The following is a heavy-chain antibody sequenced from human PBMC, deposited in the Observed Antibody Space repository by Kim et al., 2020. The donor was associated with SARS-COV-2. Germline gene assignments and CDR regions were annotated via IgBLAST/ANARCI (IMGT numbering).Heavy chain of an antibody. Sequence: YAAPVKGRFTISRDDSKNTLYLQMNSLKTEDTAVYYCTTEVLRFLEWPNYWGQGTLVTVSS. CDR3: TTEVLRFLEWPNY. J-gene: IGHJ4*02. V-gene: IGHV3-15*01. D-gene: IGHD3-3*01.